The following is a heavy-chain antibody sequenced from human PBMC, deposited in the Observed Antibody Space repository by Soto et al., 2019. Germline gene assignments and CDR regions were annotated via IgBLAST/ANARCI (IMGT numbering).Heavy chain of an antibody. CDR1: GFTFSSYS. Sequence: EVQLVESGGGLVQPGGSLRLSCAASGFTFSSYSMNWVRQAPGKGLEWVAYISSSSSTIYYVDSVKGRFTMSRDNTKNSLYLQMSSLRDEDTAVYYCARDSQWPLVIDHWGQGTLVTVSS. CDR3: ARDSQWPLVIDH. J-gene: IGHJ4*02. D-gene: IGHD3-9*01. CDR2: ISSSSSTI. V-gene: IGHV3-48*02.